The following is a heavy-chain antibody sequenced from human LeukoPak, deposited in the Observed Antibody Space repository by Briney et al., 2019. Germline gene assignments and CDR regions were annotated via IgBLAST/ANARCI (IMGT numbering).Heavy chain of an antibody. CDR3: ARGGDSSSWFASPDF. V-gene: IGHV1-2*02. Sequence: GASVKVSCKASGYTFTCYYMHWVRQAPGQGLEWMGWINANSGGTNYAQKFQGRVTMTRDTSISTAYMELSRLRSDDTAVYYCARGGDSSSWFASPDFWGQGTLVTVSS. J-gene: IGHJ4*02. CDR2: INANSGGT. D-gene: IGHD6-13*01. CDR1: GYTFTCYY.